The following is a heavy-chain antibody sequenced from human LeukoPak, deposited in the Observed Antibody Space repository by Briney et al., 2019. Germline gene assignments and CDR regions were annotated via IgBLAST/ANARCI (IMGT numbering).Heavy chain of an antibody. V-gene: IGHV3-23*01. D-gene: IGHD3-10*01. Sequence: GGSLRLSCAVSGFTLSNRAKIWVRQPPGKGLEWVSSISGSGAMTYYADSVKGRFTISKDNTMETLYLQMNSLRADDTAVYYCVKDRVDGSGSQFDSWGQGSLVIVS. CDR1: GFTLSNRA. CDR2: ISGSGAMT. CDR3: VKDRVDGSGSQFDS. J-gene: IGHJ4*02.